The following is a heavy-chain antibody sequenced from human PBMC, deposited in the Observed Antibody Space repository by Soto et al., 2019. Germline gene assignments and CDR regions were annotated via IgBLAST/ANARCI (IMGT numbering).Heavy chain of an antibody. J-gene: IGHJ4*02. CDR3: AREERPVYAMGDYYFDY. Sequence: QVQLVESGGGLVKPGGSLRLSCAASGFTFSDYYMSWIRQAPGKGLAWVSYISSSGSTIYYEDPVKGRFTISRDNAKNSLYLQMNSLRAEDTAVYYCAREERPVYAMGDYYFDYWGQGTLVTVSS. CDR2: ISSSGSTI. CDR1: GFTFSDYY. V-gene: IGHV3-11*01. D-gene: IGHD2-8*01.